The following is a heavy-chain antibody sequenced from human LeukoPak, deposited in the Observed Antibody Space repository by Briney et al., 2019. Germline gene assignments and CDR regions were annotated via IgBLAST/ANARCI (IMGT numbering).Heavy chain of an antibody. Sequence: GGSLRLSCAASGFTFSSYGMHWVRRAPGKGLEGVAFIRYDGSNTYYADSVKGRFTISRDNSKNSLYLQMNSLRAENTAVYYCAKDLGIASGSYGLDYWGQGTLVTVSS. V-gene: IGHV3-30*02. CDR1: GFTFSSYG. CDR2: IRYDGSNT. CDR3: AKDLGIASGSYGLDY. J-gene: IGHJ4*02. D-gene: IGHD1-26*01.